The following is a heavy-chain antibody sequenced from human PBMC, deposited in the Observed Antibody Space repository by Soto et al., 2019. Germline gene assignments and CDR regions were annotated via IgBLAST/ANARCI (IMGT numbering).Heavy chain of an antibody. Sequence: ASVKVSCKASGYTFTSYGISWVRQAPGQGLEWMGWISAYNGNTNYAQKLQGRVTMTTDTSTSTAYMELRSLRYDDTAVYYCARDTGSGVVVPAAIGNWFDPWGQGTLVTVSS. D-gene: IGHD2-2*01. CDR3: ARDTGSGVVVPAAIGNWFDP. J-gene: IGHJ5*02. V-gene: IGHV1-18*01. CDR2: ISAYNGNT. CDR1: GYTFTSYG.